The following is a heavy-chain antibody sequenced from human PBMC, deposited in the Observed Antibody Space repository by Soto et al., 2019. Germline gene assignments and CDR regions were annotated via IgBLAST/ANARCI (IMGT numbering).Heavy chain of an antibody. CDR3: ARGHEGGVITFGGVIVLSNWFDP. J-gene: IGHJ5*02. CDR1: GGSVSSGSYY. D-gene: IGHD3-16*02. Sequence: PSLTCTVSGGSVSSGSYYWSWIRQPPGKGPEWIGYIYYSGSTNYNPSLKSRVTISVDTSKNQFSLKLSSVTAADTAVYYCARGHEGGVITFGGVIVLSNWFDPWGQGTLVTVSS. V-gene: IGHV4-61*01. CDR2: IYYSGST.